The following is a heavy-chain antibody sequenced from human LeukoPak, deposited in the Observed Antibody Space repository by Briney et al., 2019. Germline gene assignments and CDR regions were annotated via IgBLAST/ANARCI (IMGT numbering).Heavy chain of an antibody. D-gene: IGHD3-10*01. Sequence: PGGPLRLSCAASGFSFRNYNMNWVRQAPGKGLEWVSSIGGSSDFIYYGDSVKGRFTISRDNAKNSVYLQMNSLRAEDTAVYYCLRDESGSFFAYWGQGTLVIVSS. CDR1: GFSFRNYN. V-gene: IGHV3-21*06. J-gene: IGHJ4*02. CDR3: LRDESGSFFAY. CDR2: IGGSSDFI.